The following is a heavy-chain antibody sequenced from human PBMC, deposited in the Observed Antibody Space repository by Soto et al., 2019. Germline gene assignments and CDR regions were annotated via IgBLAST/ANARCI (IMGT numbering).Heavy chain of an antibody. CDR3: ARVEVIVVVTAIRGLGFDY. V-gene: IGHV4-31*03. CDR1: GGSISSGGYY. Sequence: PSETLSLTCTVSGGSISSGGYYWSWIRQHPGKGLEWIGYIYYSGSTYYNPSLKSRVTISVDTSKNQFSLKLSSVTAADTAVYYCARVEVIVVVTAIRGLGFDYWGQGTLVTVSS. D-gene: IGHD2-21*02. J-gene: IGHJ4*02. CDR2: IYYSGST.